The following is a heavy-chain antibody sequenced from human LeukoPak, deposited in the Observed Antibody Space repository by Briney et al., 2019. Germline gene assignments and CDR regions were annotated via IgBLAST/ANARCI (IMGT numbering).Heavy chain of an antibody. Sequence: SVKVSCKASGGTFSSYAISWVRQALGQGLEWMGRIIPILGIANYAQKFQGRVTITADKSTSTAYMELSSLRSEDTAVYYCARGNSGWRYDSIDYWGQGTLVTVSS. CDR2: IIPILGIA. V-gene: IGHV1-69*04. J-gene: IGHJ4*02. CDR3: ARGNSGWRYDSIDY. D-gene: IGHD6-19*01. CDR1: GGTFSSYA.